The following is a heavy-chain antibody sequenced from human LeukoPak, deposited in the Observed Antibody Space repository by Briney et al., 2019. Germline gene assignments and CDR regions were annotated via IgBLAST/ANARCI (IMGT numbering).Heavy chain of an antibody. Sequence: PGGSLRLSCAASGFTVSSNYMSWVRQAPGKGLEWVSVIYSGGSTYYADSVKGRFTISRDNSKNTLYLQMNSLRAEDTAVYYCARDREDIVVVPAAKGGYYYYYMDVWGKGTTVTVSS. J-gene: IGHJ6*03. CDR3: ARDREDIVVVPAAKGGYYYYYMDV. D-gene: IGHD2-2*01. CDR2: IYSGGST. CDR1: GFTVSSNY. V-gene: IGHV3-66*01.